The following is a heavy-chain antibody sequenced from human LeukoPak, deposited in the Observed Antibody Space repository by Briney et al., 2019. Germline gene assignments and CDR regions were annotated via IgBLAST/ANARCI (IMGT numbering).Heavy chain of an antibody. CDR1: GGSISSGDYY. V-gene: IGHV4-30-4*01. CDR3: ARGAEWELHGY. J-gene: IGHJ4*02. CDR2: IYYSGST. Sequence: PSETLSLTCTVSGGSISSGDYYWSWIRQPPGKGLEWIGYIYYSGSTYYNPSLKSRVTISVDTSKNQFSLKLSSVTAADTAVYYCARGAEWELHGYWGQGTLVTVSS. D-gene: IGHD1-26*01.